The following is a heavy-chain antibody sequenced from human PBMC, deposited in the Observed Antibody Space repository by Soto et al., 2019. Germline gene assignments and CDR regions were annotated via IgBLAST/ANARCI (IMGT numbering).Heavy chain of an antibody. Sequence: SETLSLTCSVSGYSVSSSDYYWAWIRQPPGKGLEWIGSMFYSGLTYYNPSLKGRVTLSVDTPKNHFSVRLNSVTAADTAVYYCAPLTVSLSGPYGIHVWGQGTTVTVSS. CDR2: MFYSGLT. D-gene: IGHD2-15*01. CDR1: GYSVSSSDYY. V-gene: IGHV4-39*01. CDR3: APLTVSLSGPYGIHV. J-gene: IGHJ6*02.